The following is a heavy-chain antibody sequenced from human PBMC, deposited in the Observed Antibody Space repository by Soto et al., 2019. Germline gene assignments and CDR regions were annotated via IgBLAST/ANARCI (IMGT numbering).Heavy chain of an antibody. V-gene: IGHV2-5*02. J-gene: IGHJ3*01. CDR1: GISRSTSGVA. Sequence: QITLKESGPTLVKPTQTLTLTCTFSGISRSTSGVALGWIDQPPGQPLAWLALIYWDDDKRYSPYLKSRLTHTKDTAKNQVVLRMANMDPVDTARDYWSHICSCDYCYSCYESFDFWGPGTVVTVSS. CDR2: IYWDDDK. CDR3: SHICSCDYCYSCYESFDF. D-gene: IGHD2-15*01.